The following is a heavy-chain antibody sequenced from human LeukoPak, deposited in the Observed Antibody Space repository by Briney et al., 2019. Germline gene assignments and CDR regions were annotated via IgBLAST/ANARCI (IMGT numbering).Heavy chain of an antibody. CDR3: VTKSSGYGLDAFDI. CDR1: GYTFTDYY. Sequence: ASVKISCKVSGYTFTDYYMHWVQQAPGKGLEWMGLVDPEDGETIYAEKFQGRVTITADTSTDTAYMELSSLRSEDTAVYYCVTKSSGYGLDAFDIWGQGTMVTVSS. CDR2: VDPEDGET. D-gene: IGHD5-12*01. J-gene: IGHJ3*02. V-gene: IGHV1-69-2*01.